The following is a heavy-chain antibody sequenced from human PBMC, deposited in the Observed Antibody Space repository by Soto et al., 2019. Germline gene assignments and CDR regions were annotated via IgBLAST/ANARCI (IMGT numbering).Heavy chain of an antibody. J-gene: IGHJ5*02. D-gene: IGHD2-15*01. V-gene: IGHV1-18*01. CDR2: ISVYNGNT. CDR3: ARVVGALGPWFDP. Sequence: QVQLVQSGAEVKKPGASVKVSCKASGYTFTSYGISWVRQAPGQGLEGMGRISVYNGNTNYAQKLQGRVTRTTDTSTSTAYLELRRLPSDATAVYYSARVVGALGPWFDPWGQGALGTVSS. CDR1: GYTFTSYG.